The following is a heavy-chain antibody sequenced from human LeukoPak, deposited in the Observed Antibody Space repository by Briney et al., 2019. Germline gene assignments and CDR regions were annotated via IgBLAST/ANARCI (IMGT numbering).Heavy chain of an antibody. Sequence: ARSLRLSCAASGFTFDDYGMSWVRQAPGKGLEWVSGINWKGGSTSYGDSVKSRLTTSRDNAKNSLYLQMNSLRAEDTAMYFCARRLYIVRGAFDIWGEGTMVTVSS. CDR1: GFTFDDYG. D-gene: IGHD2/OR15-2a*01. CDR3: ARRLYIVRGAFDI. V-gene: IGHV3-20*04. J-gene: IGHJ3*02. CDR2: INWKGGST.